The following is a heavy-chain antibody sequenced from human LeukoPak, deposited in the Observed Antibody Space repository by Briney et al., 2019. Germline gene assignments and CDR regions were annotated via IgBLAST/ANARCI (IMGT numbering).Heavy chain of an antibody. J-gene: IGHJ3*02. CDR3: ARAFYDSSGYYYVGAFDI. CDR2: VKQDGSDK. D-gene: IGHD3-22*01. CDR1: GYTFSICW. V-gene: IGHV3-7*04. Sequence: GVSLSLSCASCGYTFSICWMICVRRARARGREWVANVKQDGSDKYYAHSVQGRFTMSRDNAKSSVYMQMNSLRAEDTAMYYCARAFYDSSGYYYVGAFDIWGQGTMVTVSS.